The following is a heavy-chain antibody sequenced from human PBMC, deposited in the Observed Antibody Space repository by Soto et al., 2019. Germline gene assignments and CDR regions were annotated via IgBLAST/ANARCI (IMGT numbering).Heavy chain of an antibody. CDR2: IRSKAYGGTT. D-gene: IGHD3-22*01. V-gene: IGHV3-49*03. CDR3: STNYYETSGYDNWFDP. CDR1: GFTFGDYA. Sequence: PGGSLRLSCTASGFTFGDYAMILFRQAPGKGLEWVGFIRSKAYGGTTEYAASVKGRFTISRDDSKSIAYLQMNSLKTEDTAVYYCSTNYYETSGYDNWFDPWGQGTLVTVSS. J-gene: IGHJ5*02.